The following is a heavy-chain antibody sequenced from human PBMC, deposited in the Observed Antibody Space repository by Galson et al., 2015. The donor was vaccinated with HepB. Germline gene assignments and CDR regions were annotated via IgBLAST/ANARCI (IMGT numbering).Heavy chain of an antibody. CDR1: GFIFSNYA. V-gene: IGHV3-23*01. Sequence: SLRLSCAASGFIFSNYAMSWVRQVPGKGLEWVSTISGSIGSTYYADSVKGRFTISRDTSQSTQYLNMNSLRVEDTAVYYCVSSGGYNYWEDDFDYWGQGTLVTVSS. D-gene: IGHD5-24*01. J-gene: IGHJ4*02. CDR2: ISGSIGST. CDR3: VSSGGYNYWEDDFDY.